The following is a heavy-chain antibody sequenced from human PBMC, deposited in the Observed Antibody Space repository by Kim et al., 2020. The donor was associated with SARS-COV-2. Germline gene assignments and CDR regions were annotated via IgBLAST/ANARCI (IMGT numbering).Heavy chain of an antibody. J-gene: IGHJ6*03. V-gene: IGHV3-30-3*01. Sequence: GGSLRLSCTASGFTFSSYAMHWVRQAPGKGLEWVAVISYDGSNKYYADSVKGRFTISRDNSKNTLYLQMNSLRAEDTAVYYCARGSSYYYMDVWGKGTTV. CDR2: ISYDGSNK. D-gene: IGHD2-15*01. CDR1: GFTFSSYA. CDR3: ARGSSYYYMDV.